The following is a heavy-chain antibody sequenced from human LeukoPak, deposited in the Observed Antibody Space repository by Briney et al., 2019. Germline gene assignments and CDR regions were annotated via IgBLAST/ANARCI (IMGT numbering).Heavy chain of an antibody. Sequence: PGGSLRLSCAASGFIFSSYGMHWVRQAPGKGLEWVAVIWYDGSNKYYADAVKGRFTISRDNSKNTLYLQMNSLRAEDTAVYFCARDHGDYSGKDYWGQGTLVTVSS. D-gene: IGHD4-17*01. J-gene: IGHJ4*02. CDR2: IWYDGSNK. CDR3: ARDHGDYSGKDY. V-gene: IGHV3-33*01. CDR1: GFIFSSYG.